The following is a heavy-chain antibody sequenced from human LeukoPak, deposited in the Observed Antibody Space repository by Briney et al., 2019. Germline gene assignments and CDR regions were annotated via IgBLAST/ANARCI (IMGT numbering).Heavy chain of an antibody. Sequence: PSETLSLTCSVSGGSTSSQYWSWVRQPPGKGLEWIGYIYYSGNANYNPSLKSRVTISVDTSKNQFSLKMTSVTAADTAVYYCARLYGSGSDFDFWGQGTMVTVSS. D-gene: IGHD3-10*01. V-gene: IGHV4-59*08. J-gene: IGHJ3*01. CDR1: GGSTSSQY. CDR2: IYYSGNA. CDR3: ARLYGSGSDFDF.